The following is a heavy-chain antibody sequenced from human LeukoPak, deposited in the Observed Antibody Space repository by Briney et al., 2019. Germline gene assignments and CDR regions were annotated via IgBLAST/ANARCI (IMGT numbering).Heavy chain of an antibody. CDR3: ASATVVPAAIYWFDP. V-gene: IGHV4-39*01. D-gene: IGHD2-2*01. J-gene: IGHJ5*02. CDR1: GGSISSSSYY. CDR2: IYYSGST. Sequence: PSETLSLTCTVSGGSISSSSYYWGWIRQPPGKGLEWIGSIYYSGSTYYNPSLKSRVTISVDTSKNQFSLKLCSVTAADTAVYYCASATVVPAAIYWFDPWGQGTLVTVSS.